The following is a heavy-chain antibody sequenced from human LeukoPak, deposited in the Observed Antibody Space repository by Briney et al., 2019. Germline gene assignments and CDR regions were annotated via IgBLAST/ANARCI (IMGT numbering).Heavy chain of an antibody. J-gene: IGHJ4*02. CDR2: IRQDGSKK. Sequence: PGGSLRLSCTASGFIFSSYWMTWVRQAPGKGLEWVANIRQDGSKKNFVDSVKGRFTISRDNAKNSLYLQMNTLTAEDTAVYYCARDPIDYWGQGTLVTVTS. CDR1: GFIFSSYW. V-gene: IGHV3-7*01. CDR3: ARDPIDY.